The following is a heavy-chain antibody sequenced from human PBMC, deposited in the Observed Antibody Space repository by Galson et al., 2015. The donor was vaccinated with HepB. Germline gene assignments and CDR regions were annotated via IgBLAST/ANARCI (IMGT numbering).Heavy chain of an antibody. J-gene: IGHJ4*02. Sequence: NYNPSLKSRVTISVDKSQNRFSLKMSSVTAADTAVYYCARDAYCDSTICPYEAAFGFWGQGTLVTVSS. V-gene: IGHV4-4*02. CDR3: ARDAYCDSTICPYEAAFGF. D-gene: IGHD2-2*01.